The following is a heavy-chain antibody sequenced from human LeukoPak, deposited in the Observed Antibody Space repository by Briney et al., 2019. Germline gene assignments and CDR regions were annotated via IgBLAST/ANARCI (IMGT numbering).Heavy chain of an antibody. CDR1: GGSISNYY. CDR3: ARIAAAGTLGIFDY. V-gene: IGHV4-59*08. Sequence: SETLSLTCTVSGGSISNYYWSWIRQPPGKGLEWIGYIYYSGSTNYNPSLKSRVTISVDTSKNQFSLKVSSVTAADTAVYYCARIAAAGTLGIFDYWGQGTLVTVSS. CDR2: IYYSGST. D-gene: IGHD6-13*01. J-gene: IGHJ4*02.